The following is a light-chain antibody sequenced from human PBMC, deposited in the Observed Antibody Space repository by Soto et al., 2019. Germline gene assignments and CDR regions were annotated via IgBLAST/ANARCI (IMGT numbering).Light chain of an antibody. CDR1: QSLANSF. CDR2: DAS. V-gene: IGKV3D-20*02. Sequence: EFVLTQSPGTLSLCPGEIATLSCRSSQSLANSFIAWYQQNPGQAPRLLIYDASSRASGIPDRFSGSGSGTDFTLTISSLEPEDFAVYYCQQRSYWPITFGQGTRLEIK. J-gene: IGKJ5*01. CDR3: QQRSYWPIT.